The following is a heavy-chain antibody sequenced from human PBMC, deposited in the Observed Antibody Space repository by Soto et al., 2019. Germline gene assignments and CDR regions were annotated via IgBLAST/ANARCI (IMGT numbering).Heavy chain of an antibody. J-gene: IGHJ4*02. CDR2: IYYSGST. CDR1: GGSISSYY. Sequence: SETLSLTCTVSGGSISSYYWSWIRQPPGKGLEWIGYIYYSGSTNYNPSLKSRVTISVDTSKNQFSLKLSSVTAADTAVYYCARSCSSISCYLDYWGQGTLVTVSS. V-gene: IGHV4-59*08. CDR3: ARSCSSISCYLDY. D-gene: IGHD2-2*01.